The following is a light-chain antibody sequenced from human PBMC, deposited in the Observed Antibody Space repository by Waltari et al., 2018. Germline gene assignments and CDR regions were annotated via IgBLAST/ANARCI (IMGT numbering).Light chain of an antibody. J-gene: IGLJ1*01. Sequence: SYVLTQPPPVAVAPGETATVTSGGHNIESNSVHWYQQKPGHAPVLVISYDSDRPSGIPERFSGSNSGDTATLTISRVEAGDEADYYCQVWDANTDPGVFGTGTEVTVL. CDR1: NIESNS. V-gene: IGLV3-21*01. CDR2: YDS. CDR3: QVWDANTDPGV.